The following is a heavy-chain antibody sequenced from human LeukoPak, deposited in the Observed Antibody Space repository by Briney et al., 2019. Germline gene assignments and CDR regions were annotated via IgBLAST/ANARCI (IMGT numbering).Heavy chain of an antibody. CDR1: GYTFTSYG. V-gene: IGHV1-18*01. CDR2: ISAYNGNT. Sequence: GASVKVSCKASGYTFTSYGISWVRQAPGQGLEWMGWISAYNGNTNYALKLQGRVTMTTDTSTSTAYMELRSLRSDDTAVYYCARGAIAAAGTHLDAFDIWGQGTMVTVSS. CDR3: ARGAIAAAGTHLDAFDI. J-gene: IGHJ3*02. D-gene: IGHD6-13*01.